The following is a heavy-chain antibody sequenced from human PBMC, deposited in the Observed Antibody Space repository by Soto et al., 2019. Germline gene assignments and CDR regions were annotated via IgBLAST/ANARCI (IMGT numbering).Heavy chain of an antibody. CDR1: GYTFTSYG. CDR3: ARDKGAAAAGTIPGAFDI. V-gene: IGHV1-18*01. CDR2: ISAYNGNT. J-gene: IGHJ3*02. Sequence: ASVKVSCKASGYTFTSYGISWVRQAPGQGLEWMGWISAYNGNTNYAQKLQGRVTMTTDTSTSTAYMELRSLRSDDTAVYYCARDKGAAAAGTIPGAFDIWGQGTMVTVSS. D-gene: IGHD6-13*01.